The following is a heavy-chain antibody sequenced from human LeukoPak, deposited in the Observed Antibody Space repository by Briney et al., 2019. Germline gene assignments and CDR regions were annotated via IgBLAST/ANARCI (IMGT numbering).Heavy chain of an antibody. CDR2: ISAYNGNT. CDR1: GYTFTSYG. J-gene: IGHJ2*01. Sequence: GASVKVSCKASGYTFTSYGIIWVRQAPGQGLEWMGWISAYNGNTNYAQKLQGRVTMTTDTSTSTAYMELRSLRSDDTAVYYCARAPSKYSSGWDWYFDLWGRGTLVTVSS. V-gene: IGHV1-18*01. D-gene: IGHD6-19*01. CDR3: ARAPSKYSSGWDWYFDL.